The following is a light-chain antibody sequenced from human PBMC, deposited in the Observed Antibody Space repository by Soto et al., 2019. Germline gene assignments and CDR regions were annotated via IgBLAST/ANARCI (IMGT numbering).Light chain of an antibody. J-gene: IGKJ5*01. V-gene: IGKV1-5*03. Sequence: DIQMTQSPSTLSASVGDRVTITCRASQSISSWLAWYQQKPGKAPNLLIYKASSLESGVPSRFSGSGSGTEFTLTISSLQPDDFATYYCQQYNNSFGQGTRLEIK. CDR3: QQYNNS. CDR2: KAS. CDR1: QSISSW.